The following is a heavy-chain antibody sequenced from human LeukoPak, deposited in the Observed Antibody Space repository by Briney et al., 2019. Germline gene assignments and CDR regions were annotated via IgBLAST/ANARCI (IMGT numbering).Heavy chain of an antibody. J-gene: IGHJ6*02. V-gene: IGHV4-59*01. D-gene: IGHD3-10*01. Sequence: SETLSLTCTVSGGSISGYYWSWIRQPPGKRLEWIGYIYYSGSTNYSPSLRSRLTMSADTSKNQLSLTVSSVTAADTAVYYCAREGNYGSGRGMDVWGQGTTVTVSS. CDR1: GGSISGYY. CDR3: AREGNYGSGRGMDV. CDR2: IYYSGST.